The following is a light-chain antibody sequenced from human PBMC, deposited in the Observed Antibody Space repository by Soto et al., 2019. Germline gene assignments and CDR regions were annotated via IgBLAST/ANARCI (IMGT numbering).Light chain of an antibody. Sequence: IVMTQSPDSLAVSLGERATINCKSSQSVLYTSNNNNYLAWFQQKPGQPPKLLIYWASTRASGVPDRFSGSGSGTEFTLTISSLQAEDFATYYCQQYNYFPATFGQGTKVEI. J-gene: IGKJ1*01. V-gene: IGKV4-1*01. CDR3: QQYNYFPAT. CDR1: QSVLYTSNNNNY. CDR2: WAS.